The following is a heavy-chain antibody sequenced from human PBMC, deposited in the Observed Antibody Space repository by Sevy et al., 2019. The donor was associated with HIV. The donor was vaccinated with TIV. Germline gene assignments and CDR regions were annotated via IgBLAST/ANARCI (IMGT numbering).Heavy chain of an antibody. CDR2: IKSITDGGTT. CDR3: TTTRDYGDYAGGMDV. CDR1: GFTFSNAW. D-gene: IGHD4-17*01. Sequence: GGSLRRSCAASGFTFSNAWMSWVRQAPGKGLEWVGRIKSITDGGTTDYAAPVKGRFTISRDDSKTTLYLQMNSLKTEDTAVYYCTTTRDYGDYAGGMDVWGQGTTVTVSS. J-gene: IGHJ6*02. V-gene: IGHV3-15*01.